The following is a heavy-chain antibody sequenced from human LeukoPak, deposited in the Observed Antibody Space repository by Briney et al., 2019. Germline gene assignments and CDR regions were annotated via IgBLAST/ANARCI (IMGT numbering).Heavy chain of an antibody. CDR1: GFTFSSYW. CDR2: INSDGSST. Sequence: GGSLRLSCAASGFTFSSYWMHWVRQAPGKGLVWVSRINSDGSSTSYADSVKGRFTISRDNAKNTLYLQMNSLRAEDTAVYYCTRDYQAALDYYMDVWGKGTTVTVSS. CDR3: TRDYQAALDYYMDV. J-gene: IGHJ6*03. V-gene: IGHV3-74*01. D-gene: IGHD6-13*01.